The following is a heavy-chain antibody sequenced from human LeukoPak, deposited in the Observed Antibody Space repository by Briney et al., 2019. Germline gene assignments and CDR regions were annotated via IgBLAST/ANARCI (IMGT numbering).Heavy chain of an antibody. J-gene: IGHJ4*02. CDR3: ARGRPHGNDY. D-gene: IGHD4-23*01. CDR1: GFTFSSSA. Sequence: PGGSLRLSCAASGFTFSSSAMSWVRQVPGKGLEWVSGISASGGSTYYADSVRGRFTISRDNSKNTLYVQMNSLRVEDTAVYYCARGRPHGNDYWGQGTLVTVSS. CDR2: ISASGGST. V-gene: IGHV3-23*01.